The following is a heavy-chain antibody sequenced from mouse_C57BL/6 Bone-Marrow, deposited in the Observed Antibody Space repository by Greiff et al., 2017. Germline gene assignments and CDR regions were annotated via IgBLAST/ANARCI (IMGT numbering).Heavy chain of an antibody. V-gene: IGHV3-6*01. J-gene: IGHJ2*01. CDR2: ISYDGCN. CDR3: AIITTLVFDY. D-gene: IGHD1-1*01. Sequence: EVKLMESGPGLVKPSQSLSLTCSVTGYSITSGYYWNWIRQFPGNKLEWMGYISYDGCNNYNQPLNNRITITRDTSKIQFFLKLNSVTSEDTAAYYCAIITTLVFDYWGQGTTLTVSS. CDR1: GYSITSGYY.